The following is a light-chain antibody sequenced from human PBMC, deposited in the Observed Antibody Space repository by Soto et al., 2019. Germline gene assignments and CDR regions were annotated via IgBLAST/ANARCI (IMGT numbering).Light chain of an antibody. Sequence: EIVLTQSPATLSLSPGERATLSCRASQSVSSYLAWYQQKPGQAPRLLIYDASTRASGIPDRFSGSGVGTDFTLTINRLEPEDCAVYYCLLFRGSPTFGPGSRVHI. V-gene: IGKV3-11*01. CDR1: QSVSSY. J-gene: IGKJ3*01. CDR3: LLFRGSPT. CDR2: DAS.